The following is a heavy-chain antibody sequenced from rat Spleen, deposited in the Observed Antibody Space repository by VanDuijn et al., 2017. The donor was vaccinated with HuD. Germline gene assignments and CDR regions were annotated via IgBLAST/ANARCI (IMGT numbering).Heavy chain of an antibody. Sequence: EVQLVESGGGLVQPGRSLKLSCAASGFTFSNYGMAWVRQAAKKGLEWVASINYDDSSTYFRDSVKGRFTISRDNAKATLYLQMDSLRSEDTATYYCARVGTRVSRFAYWGQGTLVTVSS. CDR3: ARVGTRVSRFAY. CDR1: GFTFSNYG. V-gene: IGHV5-29*01. J-gene: IGHJ3*01. CDR2: INYDDSST. D-gene: IGHD1-4*01.